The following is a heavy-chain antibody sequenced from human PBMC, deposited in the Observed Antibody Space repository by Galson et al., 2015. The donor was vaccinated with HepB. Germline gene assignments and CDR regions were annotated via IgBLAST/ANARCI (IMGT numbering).Heavy chain of an antibody. D-gene: IGHD4-23*01. CDR3: ARAGHYGGKGNWFDS. V-gene: IGHV3-66*02. Sequence: SCAASGFTVGASYMSWVRQAPGKGLEWVSVIYDGGSIYYADFAKGRFSISRDNSKNTLYLQMSGLRAEDTAVYYCARAGHYGGKGNWFDSWGQGTLVTVSS. CDR2: IYDGGSI. CDR1: GFTVGASY. J-gene: IGHJ5*01.